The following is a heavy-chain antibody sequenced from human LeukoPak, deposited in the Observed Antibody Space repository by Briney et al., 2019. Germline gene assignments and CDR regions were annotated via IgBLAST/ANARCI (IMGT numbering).Heavy chain of an antibody. V-gene: IGHV4-34*01. CDR3: ARRGGSGRSFDY. CDR1: GGSFSGYY. D-gene: IGHD3-10*01. Sequence: SETLSLTCAVYGGSFSGYYWSWIRQPPGKGLEWIGEINHSGSTNYNPSLKSRVTMSVDTSQNQFSLKLSSVTAADTAVYYCARRGGSGRSFDYWGQGTLVTISS. CDR2: INHSGST. J-gene: IGHJ4*02.